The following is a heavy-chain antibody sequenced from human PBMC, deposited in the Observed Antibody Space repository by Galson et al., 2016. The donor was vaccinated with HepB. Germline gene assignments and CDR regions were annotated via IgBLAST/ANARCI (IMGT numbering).Heavy chain of an antibody. CDR3: ARGLNIIGP. D-gene: IGHD2/OR15-2a*01. CDR1: GGSISSGDYH. Sequence: TLSLTCTVSGGSISSGDYHWSWLRQLPGKGLEWIGCIQNSGSTYYNPSVKSRPIISVDTSKYQFSLELSSVTAADTAVYYCARGLNIIGPWGQGTLVTVSS. V-gene: IGHV4-31*03. CDR2: IQNSGST. J-gene: IGHJ5*02.